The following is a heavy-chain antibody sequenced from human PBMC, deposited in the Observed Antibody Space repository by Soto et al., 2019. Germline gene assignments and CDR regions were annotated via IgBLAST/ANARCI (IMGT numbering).Heavy chain of an antibody. CDR3: ARRYCSSTSCYLDAFDI. CDR1: GYTFTSYY. Sequence: QVQLVQSGAEVKKPGASVKVSCKASGYTFTSYYMHWVRQAPGQGLECMGIINPSGGSTSYAQKFQGRVTMTRDTSTSTVYMELSSLRSEDTAVYYCARRYCSSTSCYLDAFDIWGQGTMVTVSS. CDR2: INPSGGST. J-gene: IGHJ3*02. D-gene: IGHD2-2*01. V-gene: IGHV1-46*03.